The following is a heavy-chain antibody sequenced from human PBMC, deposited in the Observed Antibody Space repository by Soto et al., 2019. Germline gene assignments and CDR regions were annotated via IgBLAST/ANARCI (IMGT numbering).Heavy chain of an antibody. CDR2: IYYSGST. J-gene: IGHJ4*02. D-gene: IGHD2-2*01. CDR1: GGSISSGGYY. CDR3: ARAGGVVVPADLYFPFSQRKYYFDY. V-gene: IGHV4-31*03. Sequence: SETLSLTCTVSGGSISSGGYYWSWIRQHPGKGLEWIGYIYYSGSTYYNPSLKSRVTISVDTSKNQFSLKLSSVTAADTAVYYCARAGGVVVPADLYFPFSQRKYYFDYWGQGTLVTVSS.